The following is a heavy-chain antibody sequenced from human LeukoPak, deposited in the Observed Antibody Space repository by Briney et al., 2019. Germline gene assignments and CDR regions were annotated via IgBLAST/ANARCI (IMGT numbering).Heavy chain of an antibody. CDR3: AKRRTTVITMDHFDY. Sequence: GGPLRLSCAASGFTFSSYSMNWVRQAPGKGLEWVSGISGGAGTPYYADSVKGRFTISRDNSKNTLYLQMSSLRAEDTAVYYCAKRRTTVITMDHFDYWGQGTLVTVSS. J-gene: IGHJ4*02. CDR1: GFTFSSYS. V-gene: IGHV3-23*01. D-gene: IGHD4-17*01. CDR2: ISGGAGTP.